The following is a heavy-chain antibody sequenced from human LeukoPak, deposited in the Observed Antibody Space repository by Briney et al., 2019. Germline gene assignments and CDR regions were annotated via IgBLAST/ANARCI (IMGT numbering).Heavy chain of an antibody. CDR3: VGGISGPGDGIVYYYYYMDI. J-gene: IGHJ6*03. Sequence: PSETLSLTCTASGGSISSGDYYWSWIRQPPGKGLEWIGFIYYSGSTFYNPSLKSRVTISVDTSKNQFSLNLSSVTAADTAVYYCVGGISGPGDGIVYYYYYMDIWGKGTTVTVSS. CDR2: IYYSGST. V-gene: IGHV4-30-4*08. D-gene: IGHD3-16*01. CDR1: GGSISSGDYY.